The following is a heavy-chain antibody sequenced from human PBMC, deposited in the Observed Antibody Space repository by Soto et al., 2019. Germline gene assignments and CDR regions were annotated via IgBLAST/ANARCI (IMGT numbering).Heavy chain of an antibody. D-gene: IGHD2-2*01. CDR3: ARPPLGYCSSTSCYDFHFDY. J-gene: IGHJ4*02. Sequence: GESLKISCKGSGYSFTNYWIAWVRQMPGKGLEWMGIIYPGDSDTRYSPSFQGQVTISADKSISTAYLQWSSLKASDTAMYYCARPPLGYCSSTSCYDFHFDYWGQGTLVTVSS. CDR2: IYPGDSDT. V-gene: IGHV5-51*01. CDR1: GYSFTNYW.